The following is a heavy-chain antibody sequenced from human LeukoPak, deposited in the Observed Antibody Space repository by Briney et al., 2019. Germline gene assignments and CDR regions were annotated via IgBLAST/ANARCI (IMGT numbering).Heavy chain of an antibody. CDR1: GFTFSGSA. D-gene: IGHD6-6*01. CDR3: TRLEMGQLGTYMDV. V-gene: IGHV3-73*01. CDR2: IRSKVNSYAT. J-gene: IGHJ6*03. Sequence: GGSLRLSCAASGFTFSGSAMNWVRQASGKGLEWIGRIRSKVNSYATAYAASVKGRFTIYRDDSKNTAYLQMNSLKTEDTAVYYWTRLEMGQLGTYMDVWGKGTTVTVSS.